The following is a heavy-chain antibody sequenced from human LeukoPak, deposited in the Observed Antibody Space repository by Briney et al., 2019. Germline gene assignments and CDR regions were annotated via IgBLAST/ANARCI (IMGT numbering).Heavy chain of an antibody. CDR3: ARVPHSGYDWFDY. D-gene: IGHD5-12*01. CDR1: GYTFTGYY. J-gene: IGHJ4*02. CDR2: INPNSGGT. V-gene: IGHV1-2*02. Sequence: ASVKVSCKASGYTFTGYYMHWVRQAPGQGLEWMGWINPNSGGTNYAQKFQGRVTMTRDTSISTAYMELNRLRSDDTAVYYCARVPHSGYDWFDYWGQGTLVTVSS.